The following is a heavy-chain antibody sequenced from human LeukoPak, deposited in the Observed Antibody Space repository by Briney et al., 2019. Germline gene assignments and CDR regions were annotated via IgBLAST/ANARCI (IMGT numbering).Heavy chain of an antibody. D-gene: IGHD3/OR15-3a*01. J-gene: IGHJ4*02. CDR2: IYYTGNT. CDR3: ARQTGSGLFILP. V-gene: IGHV4-39*01. Sequence: SETLSLTCTVSGVSISSSYSYWGWIRQPPGMGLEWIGSIYYTGNTYYNASLKSQFSISIDTSKNQFSLKRTSVTAADTAVYYCARQTGSGLFILPGGQGTLVTVSS. CDR1: GVSISSSYSY.